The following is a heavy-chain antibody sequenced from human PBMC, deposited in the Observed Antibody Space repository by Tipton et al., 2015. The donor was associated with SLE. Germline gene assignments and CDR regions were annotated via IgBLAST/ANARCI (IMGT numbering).Heavy chain of an antibody. D-gene: IGHD3-16*02. J-gene: IGHJ4*02. Sequence: TLSLTCTVSGVSITSYYWSWIRRTPENGLEWLGYIYYSGGFNYNPSPKSRVTISVDTSKNHLSVRLSSVTAADTAMYFCARSPTYDYVWGSYHFDNWGQGTLVTVSS. CDR3: ARSPTYDYVWGSYHFDN. CDR1: GVSITSYY. CDR2: IYYSGGF. V-gene: IGHV4-59*08.